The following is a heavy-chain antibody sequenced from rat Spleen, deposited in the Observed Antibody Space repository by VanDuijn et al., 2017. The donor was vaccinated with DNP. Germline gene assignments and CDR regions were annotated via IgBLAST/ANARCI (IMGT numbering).Heavy chain of an antibody. CDR1: GFTFSDYN. J-gene: IGHJ2*01. CDR3: AKAGGYSPWYFDY. D-gene: IGHD1-11*01. Sequence: EVQLVESGGGLVQPGRSLRLSCAASGFTFSDYNMAWVRQAPKKGLEWVATISYDGSRTHYRDSVKGRFTIPRDNAKSSLYLQMDSLRSEETATYYCAKAGGYSPWYFDYWGQGVMVTVSS. V-gene: IGHV5-7*01. CDR2: ISYDGSRT.